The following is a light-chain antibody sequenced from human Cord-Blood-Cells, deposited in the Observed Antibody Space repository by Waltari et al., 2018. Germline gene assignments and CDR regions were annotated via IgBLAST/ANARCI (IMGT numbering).Light chain of an antibody. CDR1: QSISSY. V-gene: IGKV1-39*01. J-gene: IGKJ1*01. CDR3: QQSYSTPWT. CDR2: AAS. Sequence: IQMTLYPSSLPASEADRVTITCRASQSISSYLNWYQQKPGKAPKLLIYAASSLQSGVPSRFSGSGSGTDFTLTISSLQPEDFATYYCQQSYSTPWTFGQGTKVEIK.